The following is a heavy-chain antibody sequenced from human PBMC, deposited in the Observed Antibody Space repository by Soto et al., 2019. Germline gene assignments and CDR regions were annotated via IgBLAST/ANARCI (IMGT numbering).Heavy chain of an antibody. V-gene: IGHV3-9*01. CDR1: GFNFNDYA. CDR2: INWSSGVV. Sequence: EVQLVESGGGLVQPGGSLRLSCVASGFNFNDYAMHWVRQAPGKGLEWVSGINWSSGVVVYADSVKGRFTISRDNAKNSLLLHINSLRADDTALYYCAKGGDRYYDFWSDYWGQGTLVTVSS. D-gene: IGHD3-3*01. J-gene: IGHJ4*01. CDR3: AKGGDRYYDFWSDY.